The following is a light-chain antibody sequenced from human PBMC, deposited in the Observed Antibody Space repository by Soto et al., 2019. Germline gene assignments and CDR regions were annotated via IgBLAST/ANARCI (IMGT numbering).Light chain of an antibody. V-gene: IGLV2-11*01. CDR1: SSDVGGYNY. CDR3: CSYAGSYTVV. CDR2: DVN. Sequence: QSALTQPRSVSGSPGQSVTISCTGTSSDVGGYNYVSWYQQHPGKAPKLMICDVNKRPSGVPDRFSGSKSGNTASLTISGLQAEDEADYCCCSYAGSYTVVFGGGTKLTVL. J-gene: IGLJ2*01.